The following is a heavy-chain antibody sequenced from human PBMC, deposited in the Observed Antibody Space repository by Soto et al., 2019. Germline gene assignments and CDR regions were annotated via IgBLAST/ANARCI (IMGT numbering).Heavy chain of an antibody. CDR3: ARHLPPTYGDYYLFDY. J-gene: IGHJ4*02. CDR1: GGSISSYY. V-gene: IGHV4-59*08. CDR2: IYYSGST. Sequence: QVQLQESGPGLVKPSETLSLTCTVSGGSISSYYWSWIRQPPGKGLEWIGYIYYSGSTNYNPSLKSRVTISVDTSKNQFSLKLSSVTAADTAVYYCARHLPPTYGDYYLFDYWGQGTLVTVSS. D-gene: IGHD4-17*01.